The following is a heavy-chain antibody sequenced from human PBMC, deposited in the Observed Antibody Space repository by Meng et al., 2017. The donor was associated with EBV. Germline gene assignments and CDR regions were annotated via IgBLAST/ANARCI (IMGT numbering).Heavy chain of an antibody. Sequence: VQLVQSGGELKKPGASVKVACKASGNTFTGYYMHWVRQAPGQGLEWMGRINPNSGGTNYAQKFQGRVTMTRDTSISTAYMELSRLRSDDTAVYYCARVGIAVAGTGDYWGQGTLVTVSS. J-gene: IGHJ4*02. CDR3: ARVGIAVAGTGDY. V-gene: IGHV1-2*06. D-gene: IGHD6-19*01. CDR2: INPNSGGT. CDR1: GNTFTGYY.